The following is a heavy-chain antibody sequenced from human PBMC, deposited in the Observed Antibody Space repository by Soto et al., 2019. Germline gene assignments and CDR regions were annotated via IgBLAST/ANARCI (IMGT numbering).Heavy chain of an antibody. V-gene: IGHV3-48*03. CDR2: ISSSGSTI. CDR1: GFTFSSYE. J-gene: IGHJ4*02. D-gene: IGHD7-27*01. CDR3: ARDTGEGAYFVY. Sequence: EVQLVESGGGLVQPGGSLRLSCAASGFTFSSYEMNWVRQAPGKGLEWVSYISSSGSTIYYADSVKGRFTISRDNAKNSLYLQMNSLRAEDTAVYYCARDTGEGAYFVYWGQGTLVTVSS.